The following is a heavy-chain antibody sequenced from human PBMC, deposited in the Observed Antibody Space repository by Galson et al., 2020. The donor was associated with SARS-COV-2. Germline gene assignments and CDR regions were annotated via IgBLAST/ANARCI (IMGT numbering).Heavy chain of an antibody. CDR3: ARSGDGEQQPPFDC. V-gene: IGHV3-20*04. CDR2: INWNGGST. J-gene: IGHJ4*02. Sequence: GGSLRLSCAASGFTFDDYGMSWVRQAPGKGLEWVSGINWNGGSTGYADSVKGRFTISRDNAKNSLYLQMNSLRAEDTALYYCARSGDGEQQPPFDCWGQGTLVTVSS. CDR1: GFTFDDYG. D-gene: IGHD6-13*01.